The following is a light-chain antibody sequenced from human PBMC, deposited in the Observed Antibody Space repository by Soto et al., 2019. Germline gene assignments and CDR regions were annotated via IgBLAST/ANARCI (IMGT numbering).Light chain of an antibody. V-gene: IGKV3-11*01. CDR3: QQRSSWPAIT. J-gene: IGKJ5*01. Sequence: EIVLTQSPAPLSSSPGESATLSCLAIQSVSSYLAWYQQNPGQAPRLLIYEESNRATGIPARFSASGSGSDFTLPISSLEPEDFAGYYCQQRSSWPAITFGEGPRQEIK. CDR1: QSVSSY. CDR2: EES.